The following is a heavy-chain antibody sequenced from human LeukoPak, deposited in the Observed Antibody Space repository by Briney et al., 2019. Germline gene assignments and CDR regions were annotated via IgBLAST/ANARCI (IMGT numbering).Heavy chain of an antibody. D-gene: IGHD3-10*01. Sequence: PGGSLRLSCAASGFTVSSNYMTWVRQAPGKGLEWVSIIYSDGSTYYADSVKGRFTISRDNSKNTLYLQMNSLRAEDTAVYYCATWVFLGESGYYDYWGQGTLVTVSS. V-gene: IGHV3-53*01. CDR2: IYSDGST. CDR1: GFTVSSNY. J-gene: IGHJ4*02. CDR3: ATWVFLGESGYYDY.